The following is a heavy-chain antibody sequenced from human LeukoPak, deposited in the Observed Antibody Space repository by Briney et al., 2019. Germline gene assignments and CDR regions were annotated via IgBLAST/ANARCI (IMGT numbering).Heavy chain of an antibody. V-gene: IGHV1-18*01. CDR3: ARSGGFRGSGSYYNYPEDY. CDR2: ISAYNGNT. D-gene: IGHD3-10*01. Sequence: ASVKVSCKASGYTFTSYGISWVRQAPGQGLEWMGWISAYNGNTNYAQKLQGRVTMTTDTSTSTAYMELRSLRSDDTAVYYCARSGGFRGSGSYYNYPEDYWGQGTLVTASS. CDR1: GYTFTSYG. J-gene: IGHJ4*02.